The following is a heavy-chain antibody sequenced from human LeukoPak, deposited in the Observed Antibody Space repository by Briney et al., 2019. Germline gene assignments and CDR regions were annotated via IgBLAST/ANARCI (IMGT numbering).Heavy chain of an antibody. Sequence: PGGSLRLSCAASGFTVSSNYMSWVRQAPGKGLEWVSVIYSGGSTYYADSVKGRFTISRDNSKNTLYLQMNCLRAEDTAVYYCARGEQWLVLGAFDIWGQGTMVTVSS. CDR3: ARGEQWLVLGAFDI. CDR2: IYSGGST. D-gene: IGHD6-19*01. J-gene: IGHJ3*02. V-gene: IGHV3-53*01. CDR1: GFTVSSNY.